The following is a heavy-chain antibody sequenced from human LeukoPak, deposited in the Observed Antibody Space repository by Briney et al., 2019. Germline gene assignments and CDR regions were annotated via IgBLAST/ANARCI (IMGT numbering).Heavy chain of an antibody. D-gene: IGHD2-15*01. CDR3: ARSAVAATVSYFQH. J-gene: IGHJ1*01. V-gene: IGHV4-61*01. CDR1: GGSVSSGSYY. CDR2: IYYSGST. Sequence: SETLSLTCTVSGGSVSSGSYYWSWIRQPPGKGLEWIGYIYYSGSTNYNPSLKSRVTISVDTSKNQFSLKLSSVTAADTAVHYCARSAVAATVSYFQHWGQGTLVTVSS.